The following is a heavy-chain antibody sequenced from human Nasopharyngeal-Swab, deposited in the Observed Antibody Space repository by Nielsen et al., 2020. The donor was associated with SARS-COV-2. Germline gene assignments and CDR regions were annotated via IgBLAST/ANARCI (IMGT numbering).Heavy chain of an antibody. CDR2: ISGSGSYV. D-gene: IGHD1-26*01. Sequence: GESLKISCAGSGFTFNTYSMIWVRQVPGEGLEWVSSISGSGSYVYYADSVKGRFTISKDSAKNSLYLQMNSLRADDTAVYFCERIAGRGSIYYYYMDVWGTGTTVTVSS. CDR3: ERIAGRGSIYYYYMDV. J-gene: IGHJ6*03. CDR1: GFTFNTYS. V-gene: IGHV3-21*01.